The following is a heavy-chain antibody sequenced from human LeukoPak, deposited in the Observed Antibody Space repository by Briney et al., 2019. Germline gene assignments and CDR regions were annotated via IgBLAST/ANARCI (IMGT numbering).Heavy chain of an antibody. V-gene: IGHV1-8*01. Sequence: ASVKVSCKASGYTFTSYDINWVRQAPGQGLEWMGWMNPNSGNTGYAQKFQGRVTMTRSTSISTAYMELNSLRSEDTALYYCARGPPAGSGSSWYEYWGQGTLVTVSS. CDR3: ARGPPAGSGSSWYEY. D-gene: IGHD6-13*01. CDR2: MNPNSGNT. CDR1: GYTFTSYD. J-gene: IGHJ4*02.